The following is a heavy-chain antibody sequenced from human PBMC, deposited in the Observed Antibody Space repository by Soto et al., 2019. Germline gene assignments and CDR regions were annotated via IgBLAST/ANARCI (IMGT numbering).Heavy chain of an antibody. CDR3: ARFYYDSSGYLPSPYYYYYGMDV. CDR1: GFTVDDYA. CDR2: IKQDGSEK. J-gene: IGHJ6*02. D-gene: IGHD3-22*01. Sequence: PGGSLRLSCVASGFTVDDYAMHWVRQAPGKGLEWVANIKQDGSEKYYVDSVKGRFTISRDNAKNSLYLQMNSLRAEDTAVYYCARFYYDSSGYLPSPYYYYYGMDVWGQGTTVTVSS. V-gene: IGHV3-7*04.